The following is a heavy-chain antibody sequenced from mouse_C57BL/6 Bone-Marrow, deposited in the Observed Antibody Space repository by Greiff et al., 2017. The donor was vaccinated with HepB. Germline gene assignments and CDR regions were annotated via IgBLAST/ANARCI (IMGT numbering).Heavy chain of an antibody. V-gene: IGHV3-1*01. CDR3: ARGPGTEAMDY. D-gene: IGHD4-1*01. CDR2: ISYSGST. J-gene: IGHJ4*01. CDR1: GYSITSGYD. Sequence: EVQRVESGPGMVKPSQSLSLTCTVTGYSITSGYDWHWIRHFPGNKLEWMGYISYSGSTNYNPSLKSRISITHDTSKNHFFLKLNSVTTEDTATYYCARGPGTEAMDYWGQGTSVTVSS.